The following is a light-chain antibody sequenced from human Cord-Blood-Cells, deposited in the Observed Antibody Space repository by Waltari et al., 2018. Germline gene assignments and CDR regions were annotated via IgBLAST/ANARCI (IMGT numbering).Light chain of an antibody. CDR1: QSVSSN. J-gene: IGKJ1*01. V-gene: IGKV3-15*01. CDR3: QQQNDWWT. CDR2: GAS. Sequence: EIVMTQSPATLSVSPGERATLSYRASQSVSSNLAWYQQKPVQAPRLRIYGASTRATGIPARFSVSGSGTEFTLTNSSLQSEDFSVCYCQQQNDWWTFGQGTKVEIK.